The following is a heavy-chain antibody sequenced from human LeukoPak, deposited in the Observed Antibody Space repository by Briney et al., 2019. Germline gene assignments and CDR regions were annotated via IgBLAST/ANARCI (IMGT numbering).Heavy chain of an antibody. CDR2: ISYDGSNN. V-gene: IGHV3-30*18. CDR3: AKAGIQGVSDL. Sequence: GGSLRLSCAASGFTFRTYGMHWVRQAPGKGLEGGAVISYDGSNNYYGDSVKGRFTISRDNSKNTLYLQMNGLRAEDTAVYYCAKAGIQGVSDLWGQGTLVTVSS. D-gene: IGHD3-10*01. CDR1: GFTFRTYG. J-gene: IGHJ5*02.